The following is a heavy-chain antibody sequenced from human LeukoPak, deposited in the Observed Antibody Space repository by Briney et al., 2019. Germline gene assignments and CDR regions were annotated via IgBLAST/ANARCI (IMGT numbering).Heavy chain of an antibody. J-gene: IGHJ6*03. CDR2: ISYDGSNK. CDR1: GFTFSSYA. V-gene: IGHV3-30*01. D-gene: IGHD3-16*01. Sequence: GGSLRLSCAASGFTFSSYAMHWVRQAPGKGLEWVAVISYDGSNKYHADSVVGRFTISRDNSKNTLYLQMNSLRAEDTAVYYCARDGVSNYYMDVWGKGTTVTVSS. CDR3: ARDGVSNYYMDV.